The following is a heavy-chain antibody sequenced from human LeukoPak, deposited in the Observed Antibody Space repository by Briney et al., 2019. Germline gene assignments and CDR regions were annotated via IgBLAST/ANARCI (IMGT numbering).Heavy chain of an antibody. D-gene: IGHD2-15*01. V-gene: IGHV3-21*01. CDR3: ARPWLTCSGGSCYSYYFDY. J-gene: IGHJ4*02. CDR1: GFTFSDFS. CDR2: ISNGSGYI. Sequence: GGSLRLSCAASGFTFSDFSMNWVRQAPGKGLEWVSSISNGSGYIFYADSVEGRFTISRDNAKNSLYLQMSSLRAEDTAEYYCARPWLTCSGGSCYSYYFDYWGQGTLVTVST.